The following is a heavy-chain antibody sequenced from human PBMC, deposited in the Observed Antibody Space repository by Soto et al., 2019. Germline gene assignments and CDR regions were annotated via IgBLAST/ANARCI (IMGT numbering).Heavy chain of an antibody. CDR1: GYTFTSYG. CDR3: ARVVEQQLVDYYYYGMDV. D-gene: IGHD6-13*01. Sequence: ASVKVSCKASGYTFTSYGISWVRQAPGQGLEWMGWISAYNGNTNYAQKLQGRVTMTTDTSTSTPYMELRSLRSDDTAVYYCARVVEQQLVDYYYYGMDVWGQGTTVTVSS. V-gene: IGHV1-18*04. CDR2: ISAYNGNT. J-gene: IGHJ6*02.